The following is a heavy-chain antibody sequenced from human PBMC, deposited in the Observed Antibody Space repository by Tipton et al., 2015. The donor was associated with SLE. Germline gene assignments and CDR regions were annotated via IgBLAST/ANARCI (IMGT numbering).Heavy chain of an antibody. Sequence: SLRLSCAASGFTFSSYAMSWVRQAPGKGLEWVSAISGSGGSTYYADSVKGRFTISRDNSKNTLYLQMNSLRAEDTAVYYCAKSPVGYGDGGDYWGQGTLVTVSS. V-gene: IGHV3-23*01. D-gene: IGHD4-17*01. CDR1: GFTFSSYA. CDR2: ISGSGGST. CDR3: AKSPVGYGDGGDY. J-gene: IGHJ4*02.